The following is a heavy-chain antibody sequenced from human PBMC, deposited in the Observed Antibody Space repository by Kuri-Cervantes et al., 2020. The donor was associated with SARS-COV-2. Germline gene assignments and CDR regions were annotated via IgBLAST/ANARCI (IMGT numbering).Heavy chain of an antibody. CDR2: IWYDGSNK. D-gene: IGHD5-18*01. V-gene: IGHV3-33*06. Sequence: GGSLRLSCTAYGFTFGSYAMHWVRQAPGKGLEWVAVIWYDGSNKYYADSVKGRLTISRDNSKNTLYLQMNSLRAEDTAVYYCAKGAYSYGYPTHYFDYWGQGTLVTVSS. CDR1: GFTFGSYA. CDR3: AKGAYSYGYPTHYFDY. J-gene: IGHJ4*02.